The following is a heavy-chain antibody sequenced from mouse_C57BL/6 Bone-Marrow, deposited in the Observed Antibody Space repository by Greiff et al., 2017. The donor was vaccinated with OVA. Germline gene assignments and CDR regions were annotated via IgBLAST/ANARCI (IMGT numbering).Heavy chain of an antibody. CDR1: GYTFTGYW. Sequence: VQLKESGAELMKPGASVKLSCKATGYTFTGYWIEWVKQRPGHGLEWIGEILPGSGSTNYNEKFKGKATFTADTSSNTAYMQLSSLTTEDSAIYYCASRFFYYYGSSLYWYFDVWGTGTTVTVSS. CDR2: ILPGSGST. D-gene: IGHD1-1*01. J-gene: IGHJ1*03. CDR3: ASRFFYYYGSSLYWYFDV. V-gene: IGHV1-9*01.